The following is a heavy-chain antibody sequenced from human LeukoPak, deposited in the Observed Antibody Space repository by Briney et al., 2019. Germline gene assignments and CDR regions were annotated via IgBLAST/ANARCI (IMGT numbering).Heavy chain of an antibody. CDR1: GDSVSSNSAA. Sequence: SQTLSLTCAISGDSVSSNSAAWNWIRHSPSRGLEWLGRTFCRSKWYNDYAVSFKSRVTINPDTSKNQFSLQLDSVTPEDTAVYYCARDMGWTYPFDYWGQGTLVTVSS. D-gene: IGHD3/OR15-3a*01. CDR3: ARDMGWTYPFDY. CDR2: TFCRSKWYN. V-gene: IGHV6-1*01. J-gene: IGHJ4*02.